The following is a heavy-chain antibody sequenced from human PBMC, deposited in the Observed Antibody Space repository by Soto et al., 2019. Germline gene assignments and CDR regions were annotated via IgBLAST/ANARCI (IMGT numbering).Heavy chain of an antibody. CDR3: ARDSPGLGYCSSTSCYGYYYYGMDV. J-gene: IGHJ6*02. V-gene: IGHV1-18*01. CDR1: GYTFTSYG. D-gene: IGHD2-2*01. CDR2: ISAYNGNT. Sequence: QVQLVQSGAEVKKPGASVKVSCKASGYTFTSYGISWVRQAPGQGLEWMGWISAYNGNTNCAQKLQGRVTMTTDTSTSTAYMELRSLRSDDTAVYYCARDSPGLGYCSSTSCYGYYYYGMDVWGQGTTVTVSS.